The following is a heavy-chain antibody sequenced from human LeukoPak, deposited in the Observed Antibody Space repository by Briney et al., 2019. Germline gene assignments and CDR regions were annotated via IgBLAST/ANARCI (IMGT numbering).Heavy chain of an antibody. V-gene: IGHV3-48*04. J-gene: IGHJ6*03. CDR2: ISSSSSTI. D-gene: IGHD3-10*01. Sequence: PTGGSLRLSCAASGFTFSSYSMNWARQAPGKGLEWVSYISSSSSTIYYADSVKGRFTISRDNAKNSLYLQMNSLRAEDTAVYYCARDWRFGELYDYYYMDVWGKGTTVTVSS. CDR3: ARDWRFGELYDYYYMDV. CDR1: GFTFSSYS.